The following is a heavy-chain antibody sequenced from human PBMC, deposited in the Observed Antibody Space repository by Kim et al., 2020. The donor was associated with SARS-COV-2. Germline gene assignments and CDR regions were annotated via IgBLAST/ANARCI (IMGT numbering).Heavy chain of an antibody. CDR2: IIPILGIA. D-gene: IGHD3-22*01. Sequence: SVKVSCKASGGTFSSYAISWVRQAPGQGLEWMGRIIPILGIANYAQKFQGRVTITADKSTSTAYMELSSLRSEDTAVYYCARGGGSITMIVVANASAYYYGMDVWGQGTTVTVSS. CDR1: GGTFSSYA. V-gene: IGHV1-69*04. CDR3: ARGGGSITMIVVANASAYYYGMDV. J-gene: IGHJ6*02.